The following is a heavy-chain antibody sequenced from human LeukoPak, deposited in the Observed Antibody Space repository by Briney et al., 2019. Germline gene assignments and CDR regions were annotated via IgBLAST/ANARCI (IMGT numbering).Heavy chain of an antibody. CDR3: VGAAADTTPRP. CDR2: IYRGGST. CDR1: GFTVSSSY. J-gene: IGHJ4*02. D-gene: IGHD6-13*01. V-gene: IGHV3-53*01. Sequence: GGSLRLSCAASGFTVSSSYMTWVRQAPGKGLEWVSVIYRGGSTYYADSVRGRFTISRDNAKNTLYLQMNSLRAEDTAVYYCVGAAADTTPRPWGQGTLVTVSS.